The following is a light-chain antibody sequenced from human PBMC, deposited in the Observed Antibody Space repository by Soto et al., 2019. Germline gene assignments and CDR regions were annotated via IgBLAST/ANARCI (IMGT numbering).Light chain of an antibody. V-gene: IGKV1-39*01. CDR3: QQCYSSPRT. CDR1: QRISTY. CDR2: AAS. Sequence: DIQMTQSPSTLSAGVGDRVTITCRASQRISTYLNWYQQKPGKAPTLLIYAASSLQSGVPSRFSGGGSGTDVTLTNNTLQPEDFATYFCQQCYSSPRTFGQGTKVEIK. J-gene: IGKJ1*01.